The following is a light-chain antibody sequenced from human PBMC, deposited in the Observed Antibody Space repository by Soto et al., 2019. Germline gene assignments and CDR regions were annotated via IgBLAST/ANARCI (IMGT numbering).Light chain of an antibody. V-gene: IGKV1-5*03. CDR1: QSISSW. Sequence: DIPLTQSPSTLSASVGDRVTITCRASQSISSWLAWYQQKPGKAPKFLIYKTSNLESGVPSRFSGSGSGTEFTLTISRLQPDDFAAYYCQYYNNYCWTFGQGTKVEIK. CDR3: QYYNNYCWT. J-gene: IGKJ1*01. CDR2: KTS.